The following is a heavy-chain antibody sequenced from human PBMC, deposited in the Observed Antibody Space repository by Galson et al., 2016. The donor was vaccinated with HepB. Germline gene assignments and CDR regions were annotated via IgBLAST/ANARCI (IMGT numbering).Heavy chain of an antibody. Sequence: TLSLTCTVSGGSISSGSYFCNWIRQPAGKGLEWIGSMFTSGNSNYNPSLKSRVTISLDPSKNQFFLKMSSVTAADTAVYYCAVWFGDVNYWGQGILVTVSS. V-gene: IGHV4-61*02. J-gene: IGHJ4*02. CDR1: GGSISSGSYF. CDR3: AVWFGDVNY. D-gene: IGHD3-10*01. CDR2: MFTSGNS.